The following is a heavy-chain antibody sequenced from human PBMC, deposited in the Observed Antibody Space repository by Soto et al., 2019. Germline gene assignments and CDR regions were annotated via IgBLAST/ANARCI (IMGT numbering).Heavy chain of an antibody. CDR1: GGSISSGDYY. V-gene: IGHV4-30-4*01. CDR2: IYYSGST. CDR3: ARDLGRGGYSYYFDY. Sequence: KPSETLSLTCTVSGGSISSGDYYWSWIRQPPGKGLEWIGYIYYSGSTYYNSSLRSRLTISVDTSKNQFSLRLSSVTAADTAVYYCARDLGRGGYSYYFDYWGQGTLVTVSS. D-gene: IGHD5-18*01. J-gene: IGHJ4*02.